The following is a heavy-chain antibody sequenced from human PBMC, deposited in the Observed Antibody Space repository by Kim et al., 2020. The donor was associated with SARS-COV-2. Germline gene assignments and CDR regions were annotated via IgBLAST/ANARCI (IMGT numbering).Heavy chain of an antibody. J-gene: IGHJ1*01. V-gene: IGHV1-69*01. Sequence: FQGRVPITADESTSTAYMELSSLRSEDTAVYYCARVEYCSGGSCPGYFQHWGQGTLVTVSS. CDR3: ARVEYCSGGSCPGYFQH. D-gene: IGHD2-15*01.